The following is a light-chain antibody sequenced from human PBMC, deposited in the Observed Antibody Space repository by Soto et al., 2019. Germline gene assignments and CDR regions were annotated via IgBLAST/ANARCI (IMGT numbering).Light chain of an antibody. CDR1: QSLSSR. Sequence: DIQMTQSPSTLSASVGDRVTITCRASQSLSSRLAWYQQKPGKAPKLLIYRMSTLESGVPSRFSGGGSGTEFTLTISSVQPDDFXTYYCQEXNANSPFGGGTKVEI. CDR2: RMS. CDR3: QEXNANSP. J-gene: IGKJ4*02. V-gene: IGKV1-5*03.